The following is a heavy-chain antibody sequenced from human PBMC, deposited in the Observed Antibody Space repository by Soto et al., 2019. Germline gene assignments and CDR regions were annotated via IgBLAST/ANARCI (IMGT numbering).Heavy chain of an antibody. J-gene: IGHJ6*02. D-gene: IGHD6-13*01. V-gene: IGHV4-4*07. CDR3: AGNIAAAGRRYYGMDV. CDR1: GGSISSYY. CDR2: ISTTETT. Sequence: SETLSLTCTVSGGSISSYYWRWIRQPAGKGLEWIGRISTTETTNYNPSLKSRVSMSLDTSKSQVSLKLSSVTAADAAVYYCAGNIAAAGRRYYGMDVWGQGTTVTVSS.